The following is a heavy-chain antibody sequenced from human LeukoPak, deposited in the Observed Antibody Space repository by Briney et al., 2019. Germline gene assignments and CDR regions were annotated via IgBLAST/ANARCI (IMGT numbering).Heavy chain of an antibody. V-gene: IGHV3-7*01. Sequence: RPGGSLRLSCAASGFTFSTYSMTWVRQAMGKGLECVAKIKEDGSEKHYVDSVKGRFTISRDNTKNSLYLQMNSLRAEDTAVYYCARDYTGGWNDYWGQGTPVIVSS. D-gene: IGHD7-27*01. CDR3: ARDYTGGWNDY. CDR1: GFTFSTYS. CDR2: IKEDGSEK. J-gene: IGHJ4*02.